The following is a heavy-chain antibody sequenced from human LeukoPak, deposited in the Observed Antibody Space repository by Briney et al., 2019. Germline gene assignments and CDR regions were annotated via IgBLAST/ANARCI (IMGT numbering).Heavy chain of an antibody. CDR3: ARELRIYYYYMDV. J-gene: IGHJ6*03. V-gene: IGHV4-59*11. D-gene: IGHD2-15*01. CDR1: GGSINSRY. CDR2: IDYSGST. Sequence: SETLSLTCTVSGGSINSRYWSWIRQPPGKGLEWIGNIDYSGSTNYNPSLKSRVTISIDRSKNQFSLKLSSVTAADTAVYYCARELRIYYYYMDVWGKGTTVTVSS.